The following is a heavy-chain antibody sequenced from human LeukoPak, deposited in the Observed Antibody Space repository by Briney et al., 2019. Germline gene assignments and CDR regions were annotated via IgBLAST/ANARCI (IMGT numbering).Heavy chain of an antibody. CDR2: IWYDGSNK. V-gene: IGHV3-33*01. J-gene: IGHJ4*02. Sequence: GGSLRLSCAASGFTFSSYGMHWVRQAPGKGLEWVAVIWYDGSNKYYADSVKGRFTISRDNSKNTLYLQMNSLRAEDTAVYYCAGGLTPRGVIPDYWGQGTLVTVSS. D-gene: IGHD3-10*01. CDR1: GFTFSSYG. CDR3: AGGLTPRGVIPDY.